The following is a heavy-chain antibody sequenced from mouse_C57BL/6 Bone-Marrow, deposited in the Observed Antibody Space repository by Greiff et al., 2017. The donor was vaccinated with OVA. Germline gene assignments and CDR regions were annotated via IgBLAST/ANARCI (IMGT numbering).Heavy chain of an antibody. CDR3: ARHRRYYGSGYRGYAMDY. D-gene: IGHD1-1*01. CDR2: IWSDGST. Sequence: QVQLQQSGPGLVAPSQSLSITCTVSGFSLTSYGVHWVRQPPGKGLEWLVVIWSDGSTTYNSALKSRLSISKDNSKSQVFLKMNSLQTDDTAMYYCARHRRYYGSGYRGYAMDYWGQGTSVTVSS. CDR1: GFSLTSYG. J-gene: IGHJ4*01. V-gene: IGHV2-6-1*01.